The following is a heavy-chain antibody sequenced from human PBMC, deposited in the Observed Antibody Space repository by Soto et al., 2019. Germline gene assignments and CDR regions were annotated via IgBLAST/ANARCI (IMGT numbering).Heavy chain of an antibody. V-gene: IGHV1-2*04. D-gene: IGHD1-26*01. CDR1: GYTFTGYY. J-gene: IGHJ3*02. CDR2: INPNSGGT. CDR3: ARVTYSGSYYGAFDI. Sequence: ASVKVSCKASGYTFTGYYMHWVRQAPGQGLEWMGWINPNSGGTNYAQKFQGWVTMTRDTSISTAYMELSRLRSDDTAVYYCARVTYSGSYYGAFDIWGQGTMVTVS.